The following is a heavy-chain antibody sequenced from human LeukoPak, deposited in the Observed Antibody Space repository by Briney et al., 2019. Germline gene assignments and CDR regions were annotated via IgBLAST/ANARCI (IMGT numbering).Heavy chain of an antibody. V-gene: IGHV1-2*02. CDR2: INPNSGDT. J-gene: IGHJ6*02. Sequence: ASVKVSCKASGYTFTGYYMHWVRQAPGQGLEWMGWINPNSGDTNYAQKFQGRVTMTRDTSISTAYMELSRLRSDDTAVYYCARVWFGELHSIDYYYYGMDVWGQGTTVTVSS. CDR3: ARVWFGELHSIDYYYYGMDV. D-gene: IGHD3-10*01. CDR1: GYTFTGYY.